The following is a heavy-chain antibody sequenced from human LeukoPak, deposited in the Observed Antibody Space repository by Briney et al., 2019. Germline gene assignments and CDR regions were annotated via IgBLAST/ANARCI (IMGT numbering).Heavy chain of an antibody. CDR2: INWSGGST. Sequence: GGSLRLSCAASGFTFDDYGMSWVRQAPGKGLEWVSGINWSGGSTGYADSVKGRFTISRDNAKNCLYLQMNSLRAEDTALYYCARAVGGYLTGDWYFGLWGRGSLVTVSS. CDR1: GFTFDDYG. V-gene: IGHV3-20*04. J-gene: IGHJ2*01. CDR3: ARAVGGYLTGDWYFGL. D-gene: IGHD3-22*01.